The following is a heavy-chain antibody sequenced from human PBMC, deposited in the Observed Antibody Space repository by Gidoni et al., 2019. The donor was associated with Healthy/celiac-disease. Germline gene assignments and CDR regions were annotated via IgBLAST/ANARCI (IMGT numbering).Heavy chain of an antibody. CDR1: GFTFSSYS. CDR3: ARDISAS. J-gene: IGHJ4*02. Sequence: EVQLVESGGGLVQPGGSLRLSCAASGFTFSSYSMNWVRQAPGKGLEWVSYISSSSTIYYADSVKGRFTISRDNAKNSLYLQMNSLRAEDTAVYYCARDISASGGQGTLVTVSS. V-gene: IGHV3-48*04. D-gene: IGHD3-9*01. CDR2: ISSSSTI.